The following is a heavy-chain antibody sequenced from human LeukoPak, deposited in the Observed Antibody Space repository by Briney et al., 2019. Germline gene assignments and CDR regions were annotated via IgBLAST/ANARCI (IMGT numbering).Heavy chain of an antibody. CDR3: AKTYYDFWSGYP. J-gene: IGHJ5*02. CDR1: GFTFSSYG. V-gene: IGHV3-30*02. D-gene: IGHD3-3*01. Sequence: GGSLRLSCAASGFTFSSYGMHWLRQAPGKGLGGVAFIRYDGSNKYYADPVKGRFTMSRDNSKNTLYLQMNSLRAEDTAVYYCAKTYYDFWSGYPWGQGTLVTVSS. CDR2: IRYDGSNK.